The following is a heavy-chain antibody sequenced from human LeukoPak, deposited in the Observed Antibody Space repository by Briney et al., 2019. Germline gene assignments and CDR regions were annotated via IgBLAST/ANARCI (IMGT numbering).Heavy chain of an antibody. J-gene: IGHJ4*02. CDR1: GDSVSSNSAA. D-gene: IGHD4-11*01. CDR3: ARGRDYRREDYFDY. Sequence: SQALSLTCAISGDSVSSNSAAWNWIRQSPSRGLEWLGRTYYRSKWYNDYAVSVKSRITINPHTSKNQFSLQLNSVTPADTAVYYCARGRDYRREDYFDYWGQGTLVTVSS. CDR2: TYYRSKWYN. V-gene: IGHV6-1*01.